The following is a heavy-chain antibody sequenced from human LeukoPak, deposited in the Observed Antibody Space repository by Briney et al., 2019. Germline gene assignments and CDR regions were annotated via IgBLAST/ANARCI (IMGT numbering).Heavy chain of an antibody. CDR1: GGTISNSSYY. V-gene: IGHV4-39*01. Sequence: SETLSLTCIVSGGTISNSSYYWGWIRQPPGKGLEWIGSIYYSGSAYYNPSLKSRVTISVDTSKNQFSLKLTSVTAADTAVYYCARHWVVTPNYWGRGTLATVSS. CDR2: IYYSGSA. D-gene: IGHD4-23*01. CDR3: ARHWVVTPNY. J-gene: IGHJ4*02.